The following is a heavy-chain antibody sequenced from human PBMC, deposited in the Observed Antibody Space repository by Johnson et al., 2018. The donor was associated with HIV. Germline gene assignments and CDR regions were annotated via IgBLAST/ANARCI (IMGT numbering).Heavy chain of an antibody. D-gene: IGHD3-10*01. V-gene: IGHV3-20*04. CDR1: GFMVADYG. CDR2: INWNGGSK. Sequence: VQLVESGGGVVRPGGSLRLSCAVSGFMVADYGMSWVRQVPGKGLAWVSGINWNGGSKGYADSAKGRFTISSDNARNSLYLQMNRLRAEDTALYYCARDFVAFGECTAFDIWGQGTRVTVSS. CDR3: ARDFVAFGECTAFDI. J-gene: IGHJ3*02.